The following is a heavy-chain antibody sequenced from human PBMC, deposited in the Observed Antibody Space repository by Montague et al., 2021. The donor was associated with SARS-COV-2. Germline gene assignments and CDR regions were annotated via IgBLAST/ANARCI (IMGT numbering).Heavy chain of an antibody. D-gene: IGHD1-1*01. V-gene: IGHV4-39*01. CDR2: IYYSGST. Sequence: SETLSLTCDVSGDSIRSATYYWAWIRQPPGRGLEWIGNIYYSGSTMYSPSLKSRVTMSVDTSKNQFSLHLNLVTAADTAVDYCARRLTGLEPPFDPGGQGTLVTVSS. J-gene: IGHJ5*02. CDR3: ARRLTGLEPPFDP. CDR1: GDSIRSATYY.